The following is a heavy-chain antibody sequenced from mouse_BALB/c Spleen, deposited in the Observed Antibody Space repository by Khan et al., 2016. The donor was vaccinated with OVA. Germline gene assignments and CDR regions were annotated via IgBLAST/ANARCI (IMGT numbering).Heavy chain of an antibody. J-gene: IGHJ4*01. CDR3: ARINYYGYAMDY. CDR1: GYSITSGYA. V-gene: IGHV3-2*02. CDR2: ISYSGST. Sequence: EVKLMESGPGLVKPSQSLSLTCTVTGYSITSGYAWNWIRQFPGNKLEWMGYISYSGSTSYNPSLRSRISITRDTSKNQFFLQLNSVTTEDTATYYCARINYYGYAMDYWGQGTSVTVSS. D-gene: IGHD1-1*01.